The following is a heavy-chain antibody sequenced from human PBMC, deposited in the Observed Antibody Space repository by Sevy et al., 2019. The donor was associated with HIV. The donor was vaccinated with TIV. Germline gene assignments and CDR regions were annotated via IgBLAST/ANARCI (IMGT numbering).Heavy chain of an antibody. D-gene: IGHD1-26*01. Sequence: GESLKISCAASGFTFSSYAMSWVRQAPGKGLEWVSAISGSGGSTYYAASVKGRFTISRDNSKNTLYLQMNSLRAEDTAVYYCAKPAISGSYYAGLVYWGQGTLVTVSS. CDR2: ISGSGGST. J-gene: IGHJ4*02. CDR1: GFTFSSYA. V-gene: IGHV3-23*01. CDR3: AKPAISGSYYAGLVY.